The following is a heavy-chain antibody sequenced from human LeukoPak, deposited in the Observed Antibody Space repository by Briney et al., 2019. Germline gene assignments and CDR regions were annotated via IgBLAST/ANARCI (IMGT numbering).Heavy chain of an antibody. CDR2: INHSGST. J-gene: IGHJ4*02. V-gene: IGHV4-34*01. D-gene: IGHD6-13*01. Sequence: PSETLSLTCAVYGGSFSGYYWSWIRQPPGKGLEWIGEINHSGSTNYNPSLKGRVTISVDTSKNQFSLKLSSVTAADTAVYYCARETAAASNWGQGTLVTVSS. CDR3: ARETAAASN. CDR1: GGSFSGYY.